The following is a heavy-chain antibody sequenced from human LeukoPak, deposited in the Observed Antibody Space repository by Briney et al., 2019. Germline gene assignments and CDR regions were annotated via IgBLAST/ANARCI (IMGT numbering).Heavy chain of an antibody. CDR3: ALARGS. V-gene: IGHV3-7*01. CDR1: GFTFSTYW. Sequence: GGSLRPSCAASGFTFSTYWMSWVRQAPGKGLEWVANIKADGSEKYYVDSVKGRFTISRDNAKNSLYPQMNSLRAEDTAVYHCALARGSWGQGTMVTVSS. J-gene: IGHJ3*01. CDR2: IKADGSEK. D-gene: IGHD3-10*01.